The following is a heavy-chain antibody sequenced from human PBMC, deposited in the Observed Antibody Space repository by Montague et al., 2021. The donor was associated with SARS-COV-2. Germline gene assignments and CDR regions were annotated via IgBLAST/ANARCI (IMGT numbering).Heavy chain of an antibody. V-gene: IGHV4-59*13. CDR2: IYYSGST. D-gene: IGHD3-22*01. J-gene: IGHJ4*02. CDR3: ARDSHYYDSSGHFDY. CDR1: GGPISSYY. Sequence: SETLSLTCTVSGGPISSYYWSWIRQPPGKGLEWIGYIYYSGSTNXNPSLKSRVTISVDTSRNQFSLKPSSVTAADTAVYYCARDSHYYDSSGHFDYWGQGTLVTVSS.